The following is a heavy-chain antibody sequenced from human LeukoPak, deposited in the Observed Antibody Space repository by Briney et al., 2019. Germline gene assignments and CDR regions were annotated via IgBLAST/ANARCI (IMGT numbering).Heavy chain of an antibody. CDR3: ARVWRYCSSATCYLSWIDP. CDR2: IYYSGST. CDR1: GGSISSSSYY. Sequence: SETLSLTCTVSGGSISSSSYYWAWIRQPPGKGLERIGRIYYSGSTYYNPSLKSRVTISVDTSKNQFSLKLTSVTAADTAAYYCARVWRYCSSATCYLSWIDPWGQGTLVTVSS. J-gene: IGHJ5*02. V-gene: IGHV4-39*01. D-gene: IGHD2-2*01.